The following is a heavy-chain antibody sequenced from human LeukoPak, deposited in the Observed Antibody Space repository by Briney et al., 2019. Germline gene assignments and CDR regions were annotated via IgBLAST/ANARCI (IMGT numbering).Heavy chain of an antibody. J-gene: IGHJ4*02. CDR3: AKEARSGYRN. Sequence: GGSLRLSCVASGFTFSSSAMSWVRQAPGKGLEWVSSITGSGAGTYYADSVKGRFTVSRDNSKNTLYLQLNSLRAEDTAVFYCAKEARSGYRNWGQGTLVTVSS. D-gene: IGHD3-22*01. V-gene: IGHV3-23*01. CDR1: GFTFSSSA. CDR2: ITGSGAGT.